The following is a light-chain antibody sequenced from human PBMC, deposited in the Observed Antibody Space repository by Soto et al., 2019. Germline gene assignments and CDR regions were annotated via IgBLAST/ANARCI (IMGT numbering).Light chain of an antibody. CDR2: EVS. V-gene: IGLV2-14*01. CDR1: SIDVGGYDY. Sequence: QSALTQPASVSGSPGQSITISCTGTSIDVGGYDYVSWYQQHPAKAPKLMIYEVSNRPSGVSNRFSASKSGNTASLTISGLQAEDEADYYCSSYTSSSTLVFXTGTKVTVL. CDR3: SSYTSSSTLV. J-gene: IGLJ1*01.